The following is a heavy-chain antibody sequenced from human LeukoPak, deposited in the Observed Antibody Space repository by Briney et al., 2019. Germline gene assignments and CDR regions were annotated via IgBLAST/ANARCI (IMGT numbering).Heavy chain of an antibody. CDR1: GGSISSYY. Sequence: SGTLSLTCTVSGGSISSYYWSWIRQPPGKGLEWIGYIYYSGSTNYNPSLKSRVTISVDTSKNQFSLKLSSVTAADTAVYYCARRPTTVKTFDYWGQGTLVTVSS. V-gene: IGHV4-59*08. CDR3: ARRPTTVKTFDY. CDR2: IYYSGST. D-gene: IGHD4-17*01. J-gene: IGHJ4*02.